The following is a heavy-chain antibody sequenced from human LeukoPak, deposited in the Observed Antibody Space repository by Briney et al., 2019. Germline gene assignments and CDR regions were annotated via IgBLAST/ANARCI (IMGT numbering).Heavy chain of an antibody. D-gene: IGHD3-10*01. CDR2: ISSGGIYE. CDR3: ARDSTYYYESGSSGPHCFDT. J-gene: IGHJ4*02. V-gene: IGHV3-30*01. Sequence: GGSLRLSCAASGFTLSSYAMHWVRQAPGKGLEWVSIISSGGIYEYYADSVKGRFTISRDNSKNTLFLQLNSLRAEDTALYYCARDSTYYYESGSSGPHCFDTWGQGTLDTVSS. CDR1: GFTLSSYA.